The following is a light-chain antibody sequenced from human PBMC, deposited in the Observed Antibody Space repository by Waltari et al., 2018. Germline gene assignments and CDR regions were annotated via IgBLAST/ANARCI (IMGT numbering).Light chain of an antibody. CDR3: QQYNTYSRT. Sequence: DIQMTQSPSTLPASVGDRVTITPRASLGVSTWLAWYQQKPGKAPKLLIYDASSLESGVPLRFSGSGSGTEFTLTISSLQPDDFATYYCQQYNTYSRTFGGGTKVEIK. V-gene: IGKV1-5*01. CDR2: DAS. CDR1: LGVSTW. J-gene: IGKJ4*01.